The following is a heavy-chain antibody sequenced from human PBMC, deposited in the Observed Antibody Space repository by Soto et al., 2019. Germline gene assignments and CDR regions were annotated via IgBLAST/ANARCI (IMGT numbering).Heavy chain of an antibody. D-gene: IGHD4-17*01. CDR3: ASKDYADYGWFDP. V-gene: IGHV4-4*02. J-gene: IGHJ5*02. Sequence: QVQLQESGPGLVKPSGTLSLTCGVSGGSISSSKWWSWVRQPPGKGLEWIGEIYHSGSTNYNSSPKRRVTISVDKSKNQVSLKLSSVTAADTALYYCASKDYADYGWFDPWGQGMLVTVSS. CDR2: IYHSGST. CDR1: GGSISSSKW.